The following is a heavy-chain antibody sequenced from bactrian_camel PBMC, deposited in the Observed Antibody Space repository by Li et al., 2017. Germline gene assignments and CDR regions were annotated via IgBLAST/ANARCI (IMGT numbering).Heavy chain of an antibody. CDR1: GFTFSSYS. J-gene: IGHJ4*01. V-gene: IGHV3S9*01. CDR2: ISRDGNA. D-gene: IGHD2*01. Sequence: QVQLVESGGGLVQPGGSLRLSCAASGFTFSSYSMTWSRQAPGKERDLVSSISRDGNAYYADSVKGRFTISQDNAKNTVYLQMNSLKSEDTAIYYCAKLLRTYYSGGSVHGWGQGTQVTVS. CDR3: AKLLRTYYSGGSVHG.